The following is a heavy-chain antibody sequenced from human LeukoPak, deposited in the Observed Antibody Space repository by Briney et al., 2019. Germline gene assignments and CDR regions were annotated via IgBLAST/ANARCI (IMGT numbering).Heavy chain of an antibody. J-gene: IGHJ4*02. V-gene: IGHV3-53*01. CDR1: GFTVSSNY. D-gene: IGHD3-10*01. CDR2: IYSGGTT. Sequence: PGGSLRLSCAASGFTVSSNYMSWVRQAPGKGLEWVSVIYSGGTTYYADSVKDRFTISRDNSKNTLYLQMNSLRAEDTAVYYCARGSYYGSGSYYRYTFDYWGQGTLVTVSS. CDR3: ARGSYYGSGSYYRYTFDY.